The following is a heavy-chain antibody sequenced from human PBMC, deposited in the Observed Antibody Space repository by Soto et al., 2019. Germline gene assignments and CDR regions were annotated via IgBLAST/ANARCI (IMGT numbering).Heavy chain of an antibody. Sequence: PSETLSLTCAVYGGSFSGYYWSWIRQPPGKGLEWIGEINHSGSTNYNPSLKSRVTISVDTSKNQFSLKLSSVTAADTAVYYCARRQKPSSGYPLFDPWGQGTLVTVSS. CDR3: ARRQKPSSGYPLFDP. V-gene: IGHV4-34*01. D-gene: IGHD3-22*01. J-gene: IGHJ5*02. CDR2: INHSGST. CDR1: GGSFSGYY.